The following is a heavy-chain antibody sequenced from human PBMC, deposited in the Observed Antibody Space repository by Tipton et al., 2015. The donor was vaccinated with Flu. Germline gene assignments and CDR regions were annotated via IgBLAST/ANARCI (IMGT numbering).Heavy chain of an antibody. V-gene: IGHV4-38-2*02. CDR1: GYSISSGYY. CDR2: IYHSGST. D-gene: IGHD3-22*01. Sequence: TLSLTCTVSGYSISSGYYWGWIRQPPGKGLEWIGSIYHSGSTYYNPSLKSRVTISVDTSKNQFSLKLSSVTAADTAVYYCARGRYYYDSSGVDAFDIWGQGTMVTVSS. J-gene: IGHJ3*02. CDR3: ARGRYYYDSSGVDAFDI.